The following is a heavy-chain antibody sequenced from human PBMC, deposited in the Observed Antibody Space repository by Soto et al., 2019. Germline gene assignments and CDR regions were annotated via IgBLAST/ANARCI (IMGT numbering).Heavy chain of an antibody. CDR3: AKDPMVYGDYVDGMDV. J-gene: IGHJ6*02. V-gene: IGHV3-23*01. Sequence: GGSLSLSCAASGFPFSSYAMSWVRQAPGKGLEWVSAISGSGGSTYYADSVKGRFTISRDNSKNTLYLQMNSLRAEDTAVYYCAKDPMVYGDYVDGMDVWGQGTTVTVSS. D-gene: IGHD4-17*01. CDR1: GFPFSSYA. CDR2: ISGSGGST.